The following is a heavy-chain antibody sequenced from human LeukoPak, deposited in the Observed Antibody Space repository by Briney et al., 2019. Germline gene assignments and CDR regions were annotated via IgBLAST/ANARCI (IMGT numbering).Heavy chain of an antibody. CDR3: ARSRGSYYYLDY. CDR2: ISYDGSNK. V-gene: IGHV3-30-3*01. J-gene: IGHJ4*02. Sequence: PGGSLRLSCAASGFTFSSYAMHWVRQAPGKGLEWVAVISYDGSNKYYADSVKGRFTISRDNSKNTLYLQMNSLRAEDTAVYYCARSRGSYYYLDYWGQGTLVTVSS. CDR1: GFTFSSYA. D-gene: IGHD1-26*01.